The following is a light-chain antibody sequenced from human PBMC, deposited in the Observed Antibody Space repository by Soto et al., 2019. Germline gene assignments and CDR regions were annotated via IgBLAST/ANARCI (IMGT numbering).Light chain of an antibody. CDR3: SSYTSSSTYV. J-gene: IGLJ1*01. CDR2: EVT. CDR1: SSDVGGWNY. V-gene: IGLV2-14*01. Sequence: QSALTQPASVSGSPGQSITISCTGTSSDVGGWNYVSWYQQHPGKAPKLMIYEVTNRPSGVPNRFSGSKSGNTASLTISGLQAEDEADYYCSSYTSSSTYVFGTGTKVTVL.